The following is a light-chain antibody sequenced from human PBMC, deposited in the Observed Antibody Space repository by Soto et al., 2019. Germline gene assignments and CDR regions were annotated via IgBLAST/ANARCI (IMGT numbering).Light chain of an antibody. CDR1: SSDVGGYNS. V-gene: IGLV2-14*01. J-gene: IGLJ1*01. CDR2: DVT. CDR3: SSFTSSITYV. Sequence: QSALTQPASVSGSPGQSITISCTSTSSDVGGYNSVSWYRQDPGKAPKLIIYDVTNRPSGVSNRFSGSKSGNTASLTISGLQAEDEADYHCSSFTSSITYVFGTGTKVTVL.